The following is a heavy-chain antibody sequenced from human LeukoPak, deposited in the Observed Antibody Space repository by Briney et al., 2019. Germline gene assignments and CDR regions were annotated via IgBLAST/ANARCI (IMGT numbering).Heavy chain of an antibody. V-gene: IGHV3-48*02. CDR3: ARVGNGRSWDY. CDR1: GFTFSSFT. Sequence: AGGSLRLSCAASGFTFSSFTMNWARQVPGKGLEWISYISLGNSTMFYADSVKGRFTISRDNAKNSLYLQMNSLRDDDTAVYYCARVGNGRSWDYWGQGTLVSVSP. D-gene: IGHD2-15*01. CDR2: ISLGNSTM. J-gene: IGHJ4*02.